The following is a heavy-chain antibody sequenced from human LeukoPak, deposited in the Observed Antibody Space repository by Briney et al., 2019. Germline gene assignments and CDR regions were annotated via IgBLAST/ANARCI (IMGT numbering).Heavy chain of an antibody. CDR2: IRYDGSNK. V-gene: IGHV3-30*02. CDR1: GFTLSSYA. Sequence: GGSLRLSCAASGFTLSSYAMSWVRQRPGKGLEWVAFIRYDGSNKYYADSVKGRFTISRDNSKNTLYLQMNSLRAEDTAVYYCAKDRQQLVRGYFDYWGQGTLVTVSS. J-gene: IGHJ4*02. CDR3: AKDRQQLVRGYFDY. D-gene: IGHD6-13*01.